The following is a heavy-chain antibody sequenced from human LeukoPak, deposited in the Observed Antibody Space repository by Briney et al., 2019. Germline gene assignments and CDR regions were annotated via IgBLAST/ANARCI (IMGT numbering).Heavy chain of an antibody. CDR2: IYTSGST. D-gene: IGHD3-3*01. CDR1: GGSISSCY. Sequence: SETLSLTCTVSGGSISSCYWSWIRQPAGKGLEWIGRIYTSGSTNYNPSLKSRVTMSVDTSKNQFSLKLSSVTAADTAVYYCAREAYYDFWSGTYYYYYMDVWGKGTTVTVSS. J-gene: IGHJ6*03. CDR3: AREAYYDFWSGTYYYYYMDV. V-gene: IGHV4-4*07.